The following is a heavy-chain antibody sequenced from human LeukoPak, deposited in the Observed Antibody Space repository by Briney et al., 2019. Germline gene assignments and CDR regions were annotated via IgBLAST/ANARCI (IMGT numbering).Heavy chain of an antibody. CDR1: GGSISSYY. CDR2: IYTSGST. CDR3: AREWSTSSDYYYYYYMDV. J-gene: IGHJ6*03. D-gene: IGHD2-2*01. Sequence: PSETLSLTCTVSGGSISSYYWSWIRQPAGKGLEWIGRIYTSGSTNYNPSLKSRVTMSVDTSKNQFSLKLSSVTAADTAVYYCAREWSTSSDYYYYYYMDVWGKGTTVTVSS. V-gene: IGHV4-4*07.